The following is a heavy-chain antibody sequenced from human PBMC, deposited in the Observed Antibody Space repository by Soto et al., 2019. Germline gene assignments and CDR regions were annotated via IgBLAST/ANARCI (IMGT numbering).Heavy chain of an antibody. V-gene: IGHV1-3*01. CDR2: INAANGNT. CDR3: ARVSFETSGYADY. Sequence: ASVKVSCKASGYIFSTYTMHWVRQAPGQRLEWMGWINAANGNTKYSQNFQGRVTISRDTSASTAYLELISLRSEDTAVYYCARVSFETSGYADYWGQGTLVTVSS. D-gene: IGHD3-22*01. CDR1: GYIFSTYT. J-gene: IGHJ4*02.